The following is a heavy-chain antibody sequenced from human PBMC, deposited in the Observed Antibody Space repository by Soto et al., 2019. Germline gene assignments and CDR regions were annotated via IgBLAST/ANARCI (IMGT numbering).Heavy chain of an antibody. CDR1: GFTFSSYA. J-gene: IGHJ6*02. V-gene: IGHV3-33*01. CDR3: AREPTVTPYYYYYGMDV. Sequence: GGSLSLSCAASGFTFSSYAMRWVRQAPGKGLEWVAVIWCDGSNKYYADSVKGRVTISRDNSKNTLYLQMNSLRAEDTAVYYCAREPTVTPYYYYYGMDVWGQGTTVTVSS. D-gene: IGHD4-4*01. CDR2: IWCDGSNK.